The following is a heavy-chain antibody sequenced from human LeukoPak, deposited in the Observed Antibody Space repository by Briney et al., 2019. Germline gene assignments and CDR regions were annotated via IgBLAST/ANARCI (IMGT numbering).Heavy chain of an antibody. CDR1: GYTFTDYY. D-gene: IGHD1-26*01. Sequence: ASVKVSCKASGYTFTDYYMHWVRQAPGQGLEWMGWINPNSGGTNYAQKFQGRVTMTRDTSISTAYMELSRLRSDDTAVYYCARVPERGRVGATNWFDPWGQGTLVTVSS. CDR3: ARVPERGRVGATNWFDP. V-gene: IGHV1-2*02. CDR2: INPNSGGT. J-gene: IGHJ5*02.